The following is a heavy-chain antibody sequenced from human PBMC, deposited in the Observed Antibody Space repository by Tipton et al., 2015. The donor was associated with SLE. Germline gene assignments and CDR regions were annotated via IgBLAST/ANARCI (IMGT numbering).Heavy chain of an antibody. V-gene: IGHV1-46*01. CDR3: ARDSRSPAMTPVSTGWLDP. J-gene: IGHJ5*02. D-gene: IGHD4-11*01. CDR1: GYTFTSYY. Sequence: QSGPEVKKHGASVKVSCKASGYTFTSYYMHWVRQAPGQGLEWMGIINPSGGRTSYAQKFQGTVTMARDTSTSTVCMELSSLRSDDTAVYYCARDSRSPAMTPVSTGWLDPWGQGTLVTVSS. CDR2: INPSGGRT.